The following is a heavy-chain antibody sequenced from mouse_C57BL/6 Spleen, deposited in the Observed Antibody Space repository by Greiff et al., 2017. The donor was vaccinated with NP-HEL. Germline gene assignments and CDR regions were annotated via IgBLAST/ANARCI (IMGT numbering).Heavy chain of an antibody. CDR2: IWSDGST. CDR1: GFSLTSYG. Sequence: QVQLKESGPGLVAPSQSLSITCTVSGFSLTSYGVHWVRQPPGKGLEWLVVIWSDGSTTYNSALKSRLSISKDNSKSQVFLKMNSLQTDDTAMYYCARQGGRNYYYAMDYWGQGTSVTVSS. CDR3: ARQGGRNYYYAMDY. J-gene: IGHJ4*01. V-gene: IGHV2-6-1*01.